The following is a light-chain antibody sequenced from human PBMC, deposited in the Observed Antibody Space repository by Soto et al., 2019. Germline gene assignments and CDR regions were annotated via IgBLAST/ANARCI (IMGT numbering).Light chain of an antibody. CDR2: GAS. J-gene: IGKJ1*01. Sequence: EIVLTQSPGTLSLSPGERATLSCRASQSVTGSYLAWYQQRPGQAPRLLIYGASSRATGIPDRFSGSGSVTAFTLTISRLEPGDFAVYYWEQYGGSPKTFGQETKVEIK. CDR3: EQYGGSPKT. CDR1: QSVTGSY. V-gene: IGKV3-20*01.